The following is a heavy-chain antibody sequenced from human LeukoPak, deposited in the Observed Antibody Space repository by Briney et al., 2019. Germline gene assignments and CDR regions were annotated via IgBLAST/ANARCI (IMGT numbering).Heavy chain of an antibody. J-gene: IGHJ5*02. Sequence: PSETLSLTCTVSGGAISSGNYWGWIRQPPGKGLEWIGSIYYSGSTYYNPSLKSRVIISVDTAKKQFSLKLSSVTAADTAVYYCARGGYYYDSSGYYFLNWFDPWGQGTLVTVSS. CDR1: GGAISSGNY. CDR2: IYYSGST. V-gene: IGHV4-39*07. D-gene: IGHD3-22*01. CDR3: ARGGYYYDSSGYYFLNWFDP.